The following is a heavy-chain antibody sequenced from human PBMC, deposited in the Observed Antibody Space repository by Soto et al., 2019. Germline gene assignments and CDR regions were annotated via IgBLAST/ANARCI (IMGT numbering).Heavy chain of an antibody. CDR2: INTMSTST. D-gene: IGHD1-20*01. V-gene: IGHV3-11*05. J-gene: IGHJ4*02. CDR1: GFTFSDYY. Sequence: QVQLVESGGGLVEPGGSLRLSCAAAGFTFSDYYMTWIRQAPGKGLEWVSHINTMSTSTNYADSVKGRFTISRDNAKNSLYLQMNSLRPEDTAVYYCASGGIIPGRALRYWGQGTLVTVSS. CDR3: ASGGIIPGRALRY.